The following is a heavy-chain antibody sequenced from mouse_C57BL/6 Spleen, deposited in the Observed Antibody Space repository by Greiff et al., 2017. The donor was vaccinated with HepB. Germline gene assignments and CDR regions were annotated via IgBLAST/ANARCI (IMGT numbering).Heavy chain of an antibody. Sequence: EVKLMESGGGLVQPGGSLSLSCAASGFTFTDYYMSWVRQPPGKALEWLGFIRNKANGYTTEYSASVKGRFTISRDNSQSILYLQMNALRAEDSATYYCASHYYSNFGAYWGQGTLVTVSA. CDR2: IRNKANGYTT. D-gene: IGHD2-5*01. CDR1: GFTFTDYY. J-gene: IGHJ3*01. CDR3: ASHYYSNFGAY. V-gene: IGHV7-3*01.